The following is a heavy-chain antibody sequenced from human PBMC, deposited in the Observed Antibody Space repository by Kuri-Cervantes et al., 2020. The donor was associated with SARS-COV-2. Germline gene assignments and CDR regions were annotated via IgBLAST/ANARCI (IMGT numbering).Heavy chain of an antibody. J-gene: IGHJ3*02. V-gene: IGHV1-58*02. CDR1: GFTFTSSA. D-gene: IGHD3-3*01. CDR2: IVVGSGNT. Sequence: SVKVSCKASGFTFTSSAMQWVRQARGQRLEWIGWIVVGSGNTNYAQKLQGRVTMTTDTSTSTAYMELRSLRSDDTAVYYCARGRDYDFWSGYPPVLYAFDIWGQGTMVTVSS. CDR3: ARGRDYDFWSGYPPVLYAFDI.